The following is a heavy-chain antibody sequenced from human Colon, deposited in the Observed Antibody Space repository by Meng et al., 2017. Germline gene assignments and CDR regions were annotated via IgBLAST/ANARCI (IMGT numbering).Heavy chain of an antibody. V-gene: IGHV1-2*06. J-gene: IGHJ4*02. CDR2: INPDSGGT. D-gene: IGHD2-2*01. CDR1: GYTFTGYY. CDR3: ASESTSWHKIDF. Sequence: ASVKVSCKASGYTFTGYYIHWVRQAPGQGLEWVGRINPDSGGTNYAQKFQGRVTMTRDTSITTAYMELSSLRSDDTALYFCASESTSWHKIDFWGQGTLVTVSS.